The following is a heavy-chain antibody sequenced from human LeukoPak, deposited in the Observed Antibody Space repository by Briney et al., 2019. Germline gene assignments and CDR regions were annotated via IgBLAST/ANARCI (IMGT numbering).Heavy chain of an antibody. CDR1: GASISSYY. V-gene: IGHV4-4*07. CDR2: IYVSGST. D-gene: IGHD3-9*01. Sequence: PSETLSLICTVSGASISSYYWSWIRKPAGKGLEWIGRIYVSGSTSYNPSLRSRVTMSLDTSKNQLSLRLSSVSAADTAVYYCSRDQTSYDVLTGSFTQYYFDDWGQGIQVTVSS. CDR3: SRDQTSYDVLTGSFTQYYFDD. J-gene: IGHJ4*02.